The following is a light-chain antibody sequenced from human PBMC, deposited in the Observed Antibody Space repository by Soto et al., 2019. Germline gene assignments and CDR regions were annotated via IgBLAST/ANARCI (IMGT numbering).Light chain of an antibody. CDR2: TAC. CDR3: QQTYRAPRT. Sequence: DIQMTQSPSSLAASVGDRVTISCRASQSIMTYLNWYQQKPGEAPKLLIYTACTLNSGVPSRFSSSESGTDFTLTISSLKHEDFATYYCQQTYRAPRTFGQGTKVEIK. CDR1: QSIMTY. V-gene: IGKV1-39*01. J-gene: IGKJ1*01.